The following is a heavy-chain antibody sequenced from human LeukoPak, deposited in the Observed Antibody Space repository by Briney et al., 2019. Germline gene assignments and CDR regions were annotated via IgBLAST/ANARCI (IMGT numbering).Heavy chain of an antibody. Sequence: AGSLRLSCAASGFTFSNYAMSWVRQAPGKGLEWVSGISGSGGDTYYADSVKGRFTISRDNSKNTLDLQMNSLRAEDTAVYYCAKDRSSTNTKCHGDFDYWGQGTLVTVSS. V-gene: IGHV3-23*01. J-gene: IGHJ4*02. D-gene: IGHD2-8*01. CDR3: AKDRSSTNTKCHGDFDY. CDR1: GFTFSNYA. CDR2: ISGSGGDT.